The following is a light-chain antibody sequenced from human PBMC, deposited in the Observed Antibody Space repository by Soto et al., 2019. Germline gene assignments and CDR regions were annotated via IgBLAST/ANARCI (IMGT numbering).Light chain of an antibody. CDR1: SSDVGSYTL. CDR3: CSYAGDYMFV. Sequence: QSALTQPASVSGSPGQSITISCTGTSSDVGSYTLVSWYQQHPGKAPKLMIFEASKRPSGVSHRFSGSKSGNTASLTISGLQAEDEGDYYCCSYAGDYMFVFGTGTKLTVL. V-gene: IGLV2-23*01. J-gene: IGLJ1*01. CDR2: EAS.